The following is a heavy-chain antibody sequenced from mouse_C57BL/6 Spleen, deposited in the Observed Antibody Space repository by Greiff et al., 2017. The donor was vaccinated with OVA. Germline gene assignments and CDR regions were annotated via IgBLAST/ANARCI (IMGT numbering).Heavy chain of an antibody. D-gene: IGHD2-4*01. Sequence: VKLQQPGAELVKPGASVKLSCKASGYTFTSYWMQWVKQRPGQGLEWIGEIDPSDSYTNYNQKFKGKATLTVDTSSSTAYMQLSSLTSEDSAVYYCARHDYDEGAWDYWGQGTTLTVSS. J-gene: IGHJ2*01. V-gene: IGHV1-50*01. CDR1: GYTFTSYW. CDR2: IDPSDSYT. CDR3: ARHDYDEGAWDY.